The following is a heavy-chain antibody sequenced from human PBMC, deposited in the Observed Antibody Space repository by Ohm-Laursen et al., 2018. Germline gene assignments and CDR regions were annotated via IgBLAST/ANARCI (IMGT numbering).Heavy chain of an antibody. Sequence: GSLRLSCAASGFTFSSYSMNWVRQAPGKGLEWVSSISSSSSYIYYADSVKGRFTISRDNAKNSLYLQMNSLRAEDTAVYYCARVRLSDFWSGYYASLDYWGQGTLVTVSS. V-gene: IGHV3-21*01. J-gene: IGHJ4*02. CDR2: ISSSSSYI. CDR3: ARVRLSDFWSGYYASLDY. CDR1: GFTFSSYS. D-gene: IGHD3-3*01.